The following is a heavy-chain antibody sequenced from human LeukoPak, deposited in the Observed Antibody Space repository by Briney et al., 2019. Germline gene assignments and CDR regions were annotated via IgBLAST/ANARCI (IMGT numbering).Heavy chain of an antibody. CDR1: GGSISSYY. CDR2: IYYSGST. CDR3: AGDPFVEMATARPP. Sequence: SETLPLTCTVSGGSISSYYWSWIRQPPGKGLEWIGYIYYSGSTNYNPSLKSRVTISVDTSKNQFYLKLSSVTAADTAVYYCAGDPFVEMATARPPWGQGSLASVSS. D-gene: IGHD5-24*01. J-gene: IGHJ5*02. V-gene: IGHV4-59*08.